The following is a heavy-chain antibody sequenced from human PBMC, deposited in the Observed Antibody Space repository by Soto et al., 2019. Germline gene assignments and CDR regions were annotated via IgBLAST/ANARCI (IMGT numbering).Heavy chain of an antibody. D-gene: IGHD6-19*01. Sequence: EVQLVESGGGLVQPGGSLRVSCAASGFTFSDYWMSWVRQAPWKGLEWVANIKQDGSEKYSVDSVKGRFTISRDNAKSSLYLQMTSLRAEDTAVYYCARDAGIAVPAPKYGMDVWGQGTTVTVSS. J-gene: IGHJ6*01. CDR1: GFTFSDYW. CDR3: ARDAGIAVPAPKYGMDV. CDR2: IKQDGSEK. V-gene: IGHV3-7*05.